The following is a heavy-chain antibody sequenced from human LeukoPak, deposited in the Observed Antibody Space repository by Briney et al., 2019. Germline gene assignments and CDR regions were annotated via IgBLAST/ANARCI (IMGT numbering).Heavy chain of an antibody. CDR1: GFTFSDYY. CDR3: ASIGNY. Sequence: PGETLRLSCAASGFTFSDYYMSWIRQAPGKGLEWVSYISSSSSSIYYAASLKGRSTISRDNAKNFLYLLLNSVRAEDTDVYYGASIGNYWGQGTLVTVSS. J-gene: IGHJ4*02. V-gene: IGHV3-11*04. D-gene: IGHD3-10*01. CDR2: ISSSSSSI.